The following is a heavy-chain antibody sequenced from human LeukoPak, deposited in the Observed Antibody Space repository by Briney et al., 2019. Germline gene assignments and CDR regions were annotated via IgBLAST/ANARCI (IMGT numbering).Heavy chain of an antibody. V-gene: IGHV3-23*01. CDR1: GFTFSSYS. J-gene: IGHJ4*02. CDR2: ISGSGGST. CDR3: AKSGGPNAGY. Sequence: SGGSLRLSCAASGFTFSSYSMNWVRQAPGKGLEWVSAISGSGGSTYYADSVKGRFTISRDNSKNTLYLQMNSLRAGDTAVYYCAKSGGPNAGYWGQGTLVTVSS. D-gene: IGHD3-10*01.